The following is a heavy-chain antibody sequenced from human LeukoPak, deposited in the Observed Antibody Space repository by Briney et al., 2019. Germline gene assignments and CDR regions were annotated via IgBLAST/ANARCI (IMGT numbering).Heavy chain of an antibody. CDR3: ARAHPRAITLIRGVSDY. CDR2: ISSSGRTT. V-gene: IGHV3-48*03. J-gene: IGHJ4*02. D-gene: IGHD3-10*01. CDR1: GFTVSTTY. Sequence: GGSLRLSCAASGFTVSTTYMNWVRQAPGKGLEWVSYISSSGRTTYYADSMKGRFTISRDNAKNSLYLQMNSLRAEDTAVYYCARAHPRAITLIRGVSDYWGQGTLVTVSS.